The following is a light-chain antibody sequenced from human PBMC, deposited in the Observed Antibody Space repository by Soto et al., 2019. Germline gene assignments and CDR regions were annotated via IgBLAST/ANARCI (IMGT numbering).Light chain of an antibody. CDR2: GAF. CDR3: QQYKNWPPLT. CDR1: QSVSYN. Sequence: EIVMTQSPATLSVSPGETASLSGRASQSVSYNLAWYQQKPGQGPRLLIYGAFTRPTGIPARFSGSGSGTEFTPTTSSLQSEDCAVYYCQQYKNWPPLTFGGGTKVEIK. V-gene: IGKV3-15*01. J-gene: IGKJ4*01.